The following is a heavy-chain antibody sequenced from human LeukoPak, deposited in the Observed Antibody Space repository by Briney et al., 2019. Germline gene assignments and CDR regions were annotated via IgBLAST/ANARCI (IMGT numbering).Heavy chain of an antibody. V-gene: IGHV4-59*01. J-gene: IGHJ4*02. CDR2: IYYSGSP. CDR3: ARGSYSVDY. CDR1: GGSISSYY. Sequence: SETLSLTCTVFGGSISSYYGSWIRQPPGKGVEWIGYIYYSGSPHYNPSLKRRVPISVHRSKNQFPLKLSSVTAADTAVYYCARGSYSVDYWGQGTLVTVSS. D-gene: IGHD1-26*01.